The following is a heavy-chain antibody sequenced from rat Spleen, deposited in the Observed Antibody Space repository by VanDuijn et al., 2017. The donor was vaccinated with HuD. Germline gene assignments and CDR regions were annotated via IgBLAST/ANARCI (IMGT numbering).Heavy chain of an antibody. CDR3: TRGYVMDA. Sequence: EVQLVESGGGLVQPGRSMSLSCAASGFIFSNYYMVWVRQAPTKGLEWVASITTGGAITSYRDSVKGRFTISRDNAKNTQYLQMDSLRSEDTATYYCTRGYVMDAWGQGASVTVSS. V-gene: IGHV5-25*01. CDR2: ITTGGAIT. J-gene: IGHJ4*01. CDR1: GFIFSNYY.